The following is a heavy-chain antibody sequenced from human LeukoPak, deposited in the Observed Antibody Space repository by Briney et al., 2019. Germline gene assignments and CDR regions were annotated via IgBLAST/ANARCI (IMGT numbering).Heavy chain of an antibody. J-gene: IGHJ4*02. CDR3: ARRYNNGLYEGLIDY. Sequence: GGSLRLSCAASGFSVSSNYMNWVRQAPGKGLEWVSVTYSGDTTYYADSVKGRFTVSRDNSKSTLYLQMNSLRAEDTAVYYCARRYNNGLYEGLIDYWGQGTLVTVSS. CDR2: TYSGDTT. V-gene: IGHV3-53*01. D-gene: IGHD6-19*01. CDR1: GFSVSSNY.